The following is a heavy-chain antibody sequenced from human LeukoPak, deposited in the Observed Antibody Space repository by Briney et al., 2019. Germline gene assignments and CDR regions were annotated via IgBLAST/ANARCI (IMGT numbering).Heavy chain of an antibody. Sequence: TLPLTCTVSGGSISSGSYYWSWIRQPAGKGLEWIGRIYTSGSTNYNPSLKSRVTISVDTSKNQFSLKLSSVTAADTAVYYCARTVTGTTWFDPWGQGTLVTVSS. CDR3: ARTVTGTTWFDP. J-gene: IGHJ5*02. CDR2: IYTSGST. D-gene: IGHD1-7*01. CDR1: GGSISSGSYY. V-gene: IGHV4-61*02.